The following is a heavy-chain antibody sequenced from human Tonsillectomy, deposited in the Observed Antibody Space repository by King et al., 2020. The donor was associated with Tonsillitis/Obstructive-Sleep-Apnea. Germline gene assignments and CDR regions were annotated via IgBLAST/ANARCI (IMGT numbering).Heavy chain of an antibody. CDR1: GYTFTSFY. CDR2: INPSGGST. D-gene: IGHD5-18*01. Sequence: VQLVESGAEVKKPGASVNVSCKASGYTFTSFYIHWVRQAPGQGIEWMGIINPSGGSTSYAQKFQGRVTMTRATSTSTVYMELSSLRSEDTAVYYCARDSNTTWIQLREGNWFDPWGQGTLVTVSS. V-gene: IGHV1-46*01. CDR3: ARDSNTTWIQLREGNWFDP. J-gene: IGHJ5*02.